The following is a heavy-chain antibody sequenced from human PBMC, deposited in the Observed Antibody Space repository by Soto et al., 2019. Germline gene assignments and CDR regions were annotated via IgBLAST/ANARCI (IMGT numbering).Heavy chain of an antibody. CDR2: IYSSGST. CDR3: ARDRGGSTTVTTYLDY. CDR1: GFTVSNNY. D-gene: IGHD4-17*01. V-gene: IGHV3-66*03. Sequence: GGSLRLSCAASGFTVSNNYMTWVRQAPGKGLEWVSFIYSSGSTYYADSVKGRFTISRDNSKNTLYLQMNSLRAEDTAVYYCARDRGGSTTVTTYLDYWGQGTLVTVSS. J-gene: IGHJ4*02.